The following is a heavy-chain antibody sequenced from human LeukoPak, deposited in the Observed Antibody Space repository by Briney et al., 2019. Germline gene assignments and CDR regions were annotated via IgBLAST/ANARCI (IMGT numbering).Heavy chain of an antibody. CDR1: GFTLSSYE. J-gene: IGHJ6*04. D-gene: IGHD3-10*01. Sequence: GGSLRLSCTASGFTLSSYEMNWVRQAPGKGLEWVSYISSSGSSIYYADSVTGRFTISREKAKNSLYLQMNSLRAEATAVYYCAELGITIIWGVWGKGTTVTISS. CDR3: AELGITIIWGV. CDR2: ISSSGSSI. V-gene: IGHV3-48*03.